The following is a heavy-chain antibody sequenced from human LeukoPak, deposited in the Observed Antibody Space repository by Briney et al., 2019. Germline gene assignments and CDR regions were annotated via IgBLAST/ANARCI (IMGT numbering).Heavy chain of an antibody. J-gene: IGHJ4*02. CDR1: GFTFRSYA. CDR2: ISYEGSDK. V-gene: IGHV3-30-3*01. Sequence: PGGSLRLSCTASGFTFRSYAMHWLRQAPGKGLEWVAVISYEGSDKYYADSVKGRFTIPRDNSKNTLYLQMNSLRAEDTAVYYCAKELSYCPWYWGQGTLVTVSS. D-gene: IGHD1-26*01. CDR3: AKELSYCPWY.